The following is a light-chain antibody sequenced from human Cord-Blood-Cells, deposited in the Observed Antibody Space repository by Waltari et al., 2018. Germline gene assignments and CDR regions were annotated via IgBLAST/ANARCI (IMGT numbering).Light chain of an antibody. Sequence: SYELTQPSSVSVSPGQTARITCSGDVLAKKYDRWFQQKPGQAPVLVIYKDSERPSGIPERFSGSSSGTTVTLTISGAQVEDEAEYYCYSAADNNRGVFGGGTKLTVL. CDR2: KDS. V-gene: IGLV3-27*01. CDR1: VLAKKY. CDR3: YSAADNNRGV. J-gene: IGLJ3*02.